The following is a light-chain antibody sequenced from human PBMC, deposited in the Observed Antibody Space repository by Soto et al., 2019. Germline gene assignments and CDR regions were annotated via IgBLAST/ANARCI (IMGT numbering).Light chain of an antibody. CDR1: SSTIGSNT. CDR2: SNN. CDR3: AAWDDSLNGYV. J-gene: IGLJ1*01. Sequence: QSVLTQPPSASGTPGQRVTIPCFGSSSTIGSNTVNWYQQLPGTAPKLLIYSNNQRPSGVPDRFSGSKSGTSASLAISGLQSEDEADYYCAAWDDSLNGYVFGTGTKVTVL. V-gene: IGLV1-44*01.